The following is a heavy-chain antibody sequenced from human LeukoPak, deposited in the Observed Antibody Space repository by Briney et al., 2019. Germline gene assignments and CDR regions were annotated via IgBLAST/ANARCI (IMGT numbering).Heavy chain of an antibody. Sequence: SQTLSLTCTVSGGSISSGGYYWSWIRQHPGKGLEWIGYIYYSGSTYYNPSLKSRVTISVDTSKNQFSLKLSSVTAADTAVYYCARETSSSSKAYYFDYWGQGTLVTLSS. CDR3: ARETSSSSKAYYFDY. D-gene: IGHD6-6*01. CDR1: GGSISSGGYY. J-gene: IGHJ4*02. V-gene: IGHV4-31*03. CDR2: IYYSGST.